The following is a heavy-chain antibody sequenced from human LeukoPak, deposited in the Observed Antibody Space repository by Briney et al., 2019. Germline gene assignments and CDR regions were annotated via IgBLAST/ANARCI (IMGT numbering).Heavy chain of an antibody. V-gene: IGHV3-30*02. CDR2: IRYDGSNK. J-gene: IGHJ4*02. Sequence: GGSLRLSCAASGFTFSSYGTHWVRQAPGKGLEWVAFIRYDGSNKYYADSVKGRFTISRDNSKNTLYLQMNSLRAEDTAVYYCARGYASESYYNGPGYWGQGTLVTVSS. CDR3: ARGYASESYYNGPGY. D-gene: IGHD3-10*01. CDR1: GFTFSSYG.